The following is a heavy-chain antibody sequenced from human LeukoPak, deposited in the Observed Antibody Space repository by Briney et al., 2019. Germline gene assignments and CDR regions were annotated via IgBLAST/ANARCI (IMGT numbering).Heavy chain of an antibody. V-gene: IGHV3-30*03. CDR2: ISYDGSNK. CDR3: VGYYDIPAPHN. J-gene: IGHJ4*02. Sequence: PGRSLRLSCAASGFTFSSYGMHWVRQAPGKGLEWVAVISYDGSNKYYADSVKGRFTISRDNSKNTLYLQMNSLRAEDTAVYYCVGYYDIPAPHNWGQGTLVTVSS. D-gene: IGHD3-9*01. CDR1: GFTFSSYG.